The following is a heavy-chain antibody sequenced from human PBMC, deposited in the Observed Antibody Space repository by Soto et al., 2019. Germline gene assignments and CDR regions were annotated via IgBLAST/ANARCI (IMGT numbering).Heavy chain of an antibody. J-gene: IGHJ6*02. V-gene: IGHV1-69*13. CDR1: GGTFSSYA. D-gene: IGHD3-9*01. CDR2: IIPIFGTA. CDR3: ARGTGYPVYYYYGMDV. Sequence: SVKVSCKASGGTFSSYASSWVRQAPGQGLEWMGGIIPIFGTANYAQKFQGRVTITADESTSTAYMELSSLRSEDTAVYYCARGTGYPVYYYYGMDVWGHGTTVTPSS.